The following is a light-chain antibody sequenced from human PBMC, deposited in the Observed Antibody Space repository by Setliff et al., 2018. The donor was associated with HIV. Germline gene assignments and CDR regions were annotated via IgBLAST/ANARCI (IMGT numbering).Light chain of an antibody. V-gene: IGLV1-51*01. J-gene: IGLJ1*01. CDR2: DNN. CDR3: GTWDSSLRVV. Sequence: VSAAPGQKVTISCSGSSSNLGNNYVSWYQHLPGTAPKLLIYDNNKRPSGIPDRFSGSKSGTSATLGITGLQTGDEADYYCGTWDSSLRVVFGTGTKVTVL. CDR1: SSNLGNNY.